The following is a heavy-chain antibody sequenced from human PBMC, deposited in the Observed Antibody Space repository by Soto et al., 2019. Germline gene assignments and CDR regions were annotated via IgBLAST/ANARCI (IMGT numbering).Heavy chain of an antibody. CDR2: IIPIFGTP. V-gene: IGHV1-69*06. CDR1: GGTFSSYA. J-gene: IGHJ6*02. CDR3: ARDKRRVQAMDTDYYYCMYV. D-gene: IGHD5-18*01. Sequence: QVQLVQSGAEVKKPRSSVKVSCQASGGTFSSYAISSVRQAPGQGLEWMGGIIPIFGTPNYAQKFQGSVTITEDKSTSKAYMELSSRRSEDTAVNYCARDKRRVQAMDTDYYYCMYVWGQGTTVSV.